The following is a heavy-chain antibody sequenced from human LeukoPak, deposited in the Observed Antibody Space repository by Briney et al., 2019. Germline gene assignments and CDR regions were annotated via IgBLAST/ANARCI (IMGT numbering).Heavy chain of an antibody. D-gene: IGHD3-22*01. CDR3: ARAQDSSGYPKYYFDY. J-gene: IGHJ4*02. CDR1: GFTFSSYW. Sequence: GGSLRLSCAASGFTFSSYWMSWVRQAPGKGREWVANIKQDGSEKYYVDSVKGRFTISRDNAKNSLYLQMNSLRAEDTAVYYCARAQDSSGYPKYYFDYWGQGTLVTVSS. CDR2: IKQDGSEK. V-gene: IGHV3-7*01.